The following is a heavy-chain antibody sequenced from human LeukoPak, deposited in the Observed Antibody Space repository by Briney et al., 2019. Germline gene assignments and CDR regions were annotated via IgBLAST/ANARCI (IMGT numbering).Heavy chain of an antibody. CDR3: ARGGGRSWYIRWFEP. CDR1: GHSINSHY. D-gene: IGHD6-13*01. Sequence: SETLSLTCTVSGHSINSHYWSWIRQSPGKGLEWIGYIYHDGSGDNNASLKSRVTISMNTSRNQFSLKLRSATAADRAVYYCARGGGRSWYIRWFEPWGQGTRVTVSS. V-gene: IGHV4-59*11. CDR2: IYHDGSG. J-gene: IGHJ5*02.